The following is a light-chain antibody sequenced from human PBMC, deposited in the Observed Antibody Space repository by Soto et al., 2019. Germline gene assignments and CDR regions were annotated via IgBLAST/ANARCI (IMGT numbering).Light chain of an antibody. CDR2: EVS. Sequence: QSVLTQPASVSGSPGQSITISCTGTSSDVGSYNFVSWYQQLPGKAPKLMIYEVSNRPSGVSNRFSGSKSGNTASLTISGLQAEDEADYYCSSYTSSSTLYVFGTGTKVTVL. CDR3: SSYTSSSTLYV. J-gene: IGLJ1*01. CDR1: SSDVGSYNF. V-gene: IGLV2-14*01.